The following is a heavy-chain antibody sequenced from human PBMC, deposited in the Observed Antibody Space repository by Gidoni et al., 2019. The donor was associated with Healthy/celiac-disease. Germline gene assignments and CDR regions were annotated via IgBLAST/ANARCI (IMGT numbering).Heavy chain of an antibody. CDR2: ISGSGGST. CDR3: AKFGRERWLQLAY. J-gene: IGHJ4*02. V-gene: IGHV3-23*04. CDR1: GFTFSSYA. D-gene: IGHD5-12*01. Sequence: EVQLVEAGGGVVQPGGSLRLSGAASGFTFSSYAMSWVRQAQGKGLEWVSAISGSGGSTYYADSVKGRFTISRDNSKNTLYLQMNSLRAEDTAVYYCAKFGRERWLQLAYWGQGTLVTVSS.